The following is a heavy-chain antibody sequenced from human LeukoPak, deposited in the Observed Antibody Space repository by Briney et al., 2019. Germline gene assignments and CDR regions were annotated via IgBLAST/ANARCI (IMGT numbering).Heavy chain of an antibody. V-gene: IGHV3-48*04. D-gene: IGHD5-24*01. CDR3: ARGGWPDDY. Sequence: PGGSLRLSCAASGFTFSSYSMNWVRQAPGKGLEWVSYISSSSSTIYYADSVKGRFTISRDNAKNSLYLQMNSLRAEDTAVYYCARGGWPDDYWGQGTLVTVSS. CDR1: GFTFSSYS. CDR2: ISSSSSTI. J-gene: IGHJ4*02.